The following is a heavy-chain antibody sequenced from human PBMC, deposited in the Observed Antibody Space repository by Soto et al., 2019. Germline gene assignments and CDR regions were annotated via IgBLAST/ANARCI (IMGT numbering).Heavy chain of an antibody. CDR3: ARGREMATIRYFDY. CDR2: IWYDGSNK. CDR1: GFTFSSYG. Sequence: QVQLVESGGGVVQPGRSLRLSCAASGFTFSSYGMHWVRQAPGKGLEWVAVIWYDGSNKYYADSVKGRFTISRDNSKNTLYLQMNSLRAEDTAVYYCARGREMATIRYFDYWGQGTLVTVSS. V-gene: IGHV3-33*01. D-gene: IGHD5-12*01. J-gene: IGHJ4*02.